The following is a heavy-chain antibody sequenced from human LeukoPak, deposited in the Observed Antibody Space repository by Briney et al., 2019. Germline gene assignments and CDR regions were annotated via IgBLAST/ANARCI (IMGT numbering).Heavy chain of an antibody. CDR3: ARGSSGWVFDY. J-gene: IGHJ4*02. CDR2: IYFSGST. CDR1: GXSIRSSTYY. D-gene: IGHD6-19*01. V-gene: IGHV4-39*01. Sequence: KPSETLSLTCTVSGXSIRSSTYYWGWIRQPPGKGLEWIGSIYFSGSTHYNPSLKSRVTISVDTSKSQFSLKLSSVTAADTAVYYCARGSSGWVFDYWGQGTLVTVSS.